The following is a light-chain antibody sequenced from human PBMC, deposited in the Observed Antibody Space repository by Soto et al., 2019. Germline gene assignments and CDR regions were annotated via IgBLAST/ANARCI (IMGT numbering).Light chain of an antibody. V-gene: IGKV1-39*01. Sequence: DIQMTQSPSSLSASVEDRVTITCRASQGIGSFLNWYRQKPGKAPKLLIFCASTLQSGVPSRFSGSGSGTDFTLTISSLQPEDFATYYCQQSSRTPYTFGQGTKVEIK. CDR1: QGIGSF. CDR3: QQSSRTPYT. J-gene: IGKJ2*01. CDR2: CAS.